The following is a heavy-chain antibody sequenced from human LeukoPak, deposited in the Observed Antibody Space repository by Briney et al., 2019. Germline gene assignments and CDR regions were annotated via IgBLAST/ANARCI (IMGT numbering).Heavy chain of an antibody. CDR1: GLTFSTSW. CDR2: KSPDRNVT. J-gene: IGHJ4*02. D-gene: IGHD3-10*01. V-gene: IGHV3-7*03. CDR3: VRDPAFGALDY. Sequence: GGSLRLSCTVSGLTFSTSWMGWVRQAPGKGLEWVADKSPDRNVTSYVDSVKGRFTVSRDNAKKSLYLQINSLRVDDTARYYCVRDPAFGALDYWGQGTLVTVSS.